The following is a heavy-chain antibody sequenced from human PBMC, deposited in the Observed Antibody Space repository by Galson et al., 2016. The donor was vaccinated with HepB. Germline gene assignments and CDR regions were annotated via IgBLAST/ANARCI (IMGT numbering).Heavy chain of an antibody. CDR1: GDSIGTSY. J-gene: IGHJ5*02. V-gene: IGHV4-59*04. CDR3: SLNLTSVTAADTAVYYCARHGWESVAVWFDP. CDR2: IPDNGGT. D-gene: IGHD3-22*01. Sequence: ETLSLTCSVSGDSIGTSYWSWIRQPPGKALEWIGYIPDNGGTYYNPALKSRVTVSVDTSKKQSSLNLTSVTAADTSKKQFSLNLTSVTAADTAVYYCARHGWESVAVWFDPWGRGLPVTVSS.